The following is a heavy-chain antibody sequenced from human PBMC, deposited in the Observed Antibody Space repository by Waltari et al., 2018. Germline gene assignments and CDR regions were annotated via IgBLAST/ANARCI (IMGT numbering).Heavy chain of an antibody. Sequence: EVQLVESGGGLVQPGGSLRLSCAASGFTVSSNDMSWVRQAPGKGLEWVSVIYSGGNTYYADSVKGRFTISRDNSKNTLYLQMNSLRAEDTAVYYCARGVVTAILLFDYWGQGTLVTVSS. V-gene: IGHV3-66*02. CDR1: GFTVSSND. CDR2: IYSGGNT. J-gene: IGHJ4*02. D-gene: IGHD2-21*02. CDR3: ARGVVTAILLFDY.